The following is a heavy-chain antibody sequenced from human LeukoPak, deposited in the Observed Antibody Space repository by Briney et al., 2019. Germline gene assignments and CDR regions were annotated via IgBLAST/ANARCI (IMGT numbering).Heavy chain of an antibody. CDR3: ARVSGTFVELY. CDR2: ISTSSSYI. Sequence: GGSLRLSCAASGFTFSSYSMNWVRQAPGKGLEWVSSISTSSSYIYYADSVKGRFTISRDNAKNSLYLQMNSLGAENTAVYYCARVSGTFVELYWGQGTLVTVSS. D-gene: IGHD3-10*01. J-gene: IGHJ4*02. V-gene: IGHV3-21*01. CDR1: GFTFSSYS.